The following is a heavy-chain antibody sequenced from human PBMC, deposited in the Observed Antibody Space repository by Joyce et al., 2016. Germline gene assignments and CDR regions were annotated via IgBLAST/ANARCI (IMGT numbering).Heavy chain of an antibody. CDR2: ISYEGSNK. V-gene: IGHV3-30*03. CDR3: AGGILTGYFDY. Sequence: QGQLVESGGGVVQPGRSLRLSCAAAGFTFSNYGVHWVRQAPGKGLEWVAVISYEGSNKHYGDSVKGRFAISRDNAKNTLYLQMNSRRAEDTAVYYCAGGILTGYFDYWGQGTLVTVSS. D-gene: IGHD3-9*01. J-gene: IGHJ4*02. CDR1: GFTFSNYG.